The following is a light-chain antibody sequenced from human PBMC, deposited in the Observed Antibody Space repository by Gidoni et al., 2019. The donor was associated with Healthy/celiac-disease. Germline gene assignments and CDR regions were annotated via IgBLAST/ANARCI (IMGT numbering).Light chain of an antibody. CDR3: QAWDSSTARYV. V-gene: IGLV3-1*01. Sequence: SYELTQPPSLSVSPGQTASITCSGDKLGDKYACWYQQKPGQSPVLVIYQDTKRPSGIPERFSGSNFGNTATLTISGTQAMDEADYFCQAWDSSTARYVFGTGTKVTVL. J-gene: IGLJ1*01. CDR2: QDT. CDR1: KLGDKY.